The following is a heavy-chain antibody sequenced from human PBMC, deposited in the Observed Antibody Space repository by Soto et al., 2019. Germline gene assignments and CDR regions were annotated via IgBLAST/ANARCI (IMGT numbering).Heavy chain of an antibody. J-gene: IGHJ6*02. CDR3: ARDAGEYSYGYRDYGMEV. Sequence: ASVKVSCKASGYTFTGYYMHWVRQAPGQGLEWMGWINPNSGGTNYAQKFQGWVTMTRDTSISTAYMELSRLRSDDTAVYYCARDAGEYSYGYRDYGMEVWGQGTTVTVSS. CDR1: GYTFTGYY. D-gene: IGHD5-18*01. V-gene: IGHV1-2*04. CDR2: INPNSGGT.